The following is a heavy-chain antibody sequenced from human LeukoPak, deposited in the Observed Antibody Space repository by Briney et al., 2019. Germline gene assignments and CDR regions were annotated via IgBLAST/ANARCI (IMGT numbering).Heavy chain of an antibody. D-gene: IGHD6-19*01. CDR2: ISYGGSNK. CDR3: AKDLGGGSGCYDL. J-gene: IGHJ2*01. CDR1: GFTCSSYG. Sequence: PGGSLRLSCAASGFTCSSYGVQWVRQAPGNGLEWVAIISYGGSNKYYADSVQGRFTISRDNSKNTLYLQMNSLRAEDTAVYYCAKDLGGGSGCYDLWGRGTLVTVSS. V-gene: IGHV3-30*18.